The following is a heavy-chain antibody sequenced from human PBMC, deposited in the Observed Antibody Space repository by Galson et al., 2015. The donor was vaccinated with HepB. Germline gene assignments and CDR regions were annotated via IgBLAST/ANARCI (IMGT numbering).Heavy chain of an antibody. Sequence: LSLTCAVYGGSFHNYYWTWVRHPPGKGLEWIGEINHIGSTNENPALKGRLSLSVDTAKNHFSLNLDSVTAADTAVYFCARGFLTGYSYGDYYGLDVWGQGTSVIV. D-gene: IGHD5-18*01. CDR3: ARGFLTGYSYGDYYGLDV. CDR1: GGSFHNYY. CDR2: INHIGST. V-gene: IGHV4-34*01. J-gene: IGHJ6*02.